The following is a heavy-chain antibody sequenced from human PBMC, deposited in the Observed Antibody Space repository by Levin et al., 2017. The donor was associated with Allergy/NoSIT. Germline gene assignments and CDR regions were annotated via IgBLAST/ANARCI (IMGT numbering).Heavy chain of an antibody. J-gene: IGHJ4*02. D-gene: IGHD2-15*01. V-gene: IGHV3-23*01. CDR1: GFTFSNYA. Sequence: GGSLRLSCAASGFTFSNYAMAWVRQAPGKGLEWVSVITWSGDDIYYADSVKGRFSISRDNSKNTLFVQMNSLRAEDAAVFYCAKLTGHCGSGGWPQGWHSDYWGQGTLVTVSS. CDR2: ITWSGDDI. CDR3: AKLTGHCGSGGWPQGWHSDY.